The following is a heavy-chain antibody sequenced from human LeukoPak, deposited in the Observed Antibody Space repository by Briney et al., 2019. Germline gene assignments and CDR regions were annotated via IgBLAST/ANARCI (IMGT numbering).Heavy chain of an antibody. D-gene: IGHD3-22*01. CDR1: GFTFSDYY. Sequence: GGSLRLSCAASGFTFSDYYMSWIRQAPGKGLEWVSYISSSGSTIYYADSVKGRFTIYRDHAKNSLYLQMNSLRAEDTAVYYCARRAGSGYYFDYWGQGTLVTVSS. CDR3: ARRAGSGYYFDY. J-gene: IGHJ4*02. V-gene: IGHV3-11*01. CDR2: ISSSGSTI.